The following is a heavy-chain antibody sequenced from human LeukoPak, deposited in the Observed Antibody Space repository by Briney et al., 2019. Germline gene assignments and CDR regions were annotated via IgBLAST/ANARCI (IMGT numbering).Heavy chain of an antibody. CDR1: GFTFNSYA. J-gene: IGHJ4*02. D-gene: IGHD2-15*01. V-gene: IGHV3-23*01. Sequence: GGSLRLSCAASGFTFNSYAMSWVRQAPGKGLEWVSGISGGGGSGGRTYYADSVKGRFTISRDNSKNTLYLQMNSLRADDTAVYFCAKLLPTNDPAYFDYWGQGTLVTVSS. CDR3: AKLLPTNDPAYFDY. CDR2: ISGGGGSGGRT.